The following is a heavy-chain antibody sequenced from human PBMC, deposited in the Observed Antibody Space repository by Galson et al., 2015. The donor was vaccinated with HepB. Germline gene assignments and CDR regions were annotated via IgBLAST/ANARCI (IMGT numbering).Heavy chain of an antibody. CDR3: ARDLRSSRPIAAAGIGYEDY. CDR1: GFTFSSYA. CDR2: ISYDGSNK. J-gene: IGHJ4*02. D-gene: IGHD6-13*01. V-gene: IGHV3-30*04. Sequence: SLRLSCAASGFTFSSYAMHWVRQAPGKGLEWVAVISYDGSNKYYADSVKGRFTISRDNSKNTLYLQMNSLRAEDTAVYYCARDLRSSRPIAAAGIGYEDYWGQGTLVTVSS.